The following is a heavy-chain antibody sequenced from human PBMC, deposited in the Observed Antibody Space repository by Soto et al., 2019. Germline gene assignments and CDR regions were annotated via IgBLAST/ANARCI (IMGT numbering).Heavy chain of an antibody. V-gene: IGHV3-73*01. J-gene: IGHJ5*02. CDR3: TRHNSDYYDSPFDP. CDR1: GFTFSGSA. CDR2: IRSKANSYAT. D-gene: IGHD3-22*01. Sequence: GGSLRLSCAASGFTFSGSAMHWVRQASGKGLEWVGRIRSKANSYATAYAASVKGRFTISRDDSKNTAYLQMNSLKTEDTAVYYCTRHNSDYYDSPFDPWGQGTLVTVSS.